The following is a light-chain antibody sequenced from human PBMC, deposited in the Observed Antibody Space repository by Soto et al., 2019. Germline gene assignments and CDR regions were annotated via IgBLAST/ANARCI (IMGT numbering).Light chain of an antibody. V-gene: IGKV3-20*01. CDR1: QSVSSSH. CDR2: GAS. Sequence: EIVLTQSPGTLSLSPGERATLSCRASQSVSSSHLAWYQQKPGQAPRLLIYGASRRATGIPDRFSGSGSGTDFTLTISRLEPEDFAVYYCQQYGSSPPYTFGQGTKLDIK. J-gene: IGKJ2*01. CDR3: QQYGSSPPYT.